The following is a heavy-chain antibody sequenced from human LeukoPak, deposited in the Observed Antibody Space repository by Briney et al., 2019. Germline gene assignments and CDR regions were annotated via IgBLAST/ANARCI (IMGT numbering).Heavy chain of an antibody. CDR3: ARDSSGSLHGAFDI. Sequence: GGSLRLSCAVSGFTVSSNYMSWVRQAPGKGLEWVSVIYSGGTTFYADSVKGRFIISRDSSKNTLFLRMNSLRAEDTAVYYCARDSSGSLHGAFDIWGRGTMVTVSS. CDR1: GFTVSSNY. J-gene: IGHJ3*02. CDR2: IYSGGTT. D-gene: IGHD1-26*01. V-gene: IGHV3-53*01.